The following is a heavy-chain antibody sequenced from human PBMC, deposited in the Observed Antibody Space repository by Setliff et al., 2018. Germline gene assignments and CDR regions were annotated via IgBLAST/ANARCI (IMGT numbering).Heavy chain of an antibody. CDR1: GFTFSSYA. CDR2: ISGSGGST. V-gene: IGHV3-23*01. Sequence: LRLSCAASGFTFSSYAMSWVRQAPGKGLEWVSAISGSGGSTYYADSVKGRFTISRDNSKNTLYPQMNSLRAEDTAVYYCAKNGFGVVALGVNNWFDPWGQGTLVTVSS. D-gene: IGHD3-10*01. J-gene: IGHJ5*02. CDR3: AKNGFGVVALGVNNWFDP.